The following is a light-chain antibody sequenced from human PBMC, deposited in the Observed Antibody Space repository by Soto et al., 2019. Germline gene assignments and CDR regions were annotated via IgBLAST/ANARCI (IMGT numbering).Light chain of an antibody. Sequence: EIVMTQSPATLSVSPGERATLSCRASQSVSSNLAWYQQKPGQAPRLLIYDASTRATGIPARFSGSGSGTEFTLTISSLQSEDFAVYYCQQYNNWPVTFGPATKVDI. CDR3: QQYNNWPVT. V-gene: IGKV3-15*01. CDR2: DAS. J-gene: IGKJ3*01. CDR1: QSVSSN.